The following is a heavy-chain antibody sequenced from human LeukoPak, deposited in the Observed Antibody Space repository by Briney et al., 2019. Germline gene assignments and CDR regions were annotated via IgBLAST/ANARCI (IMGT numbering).Heavy chain of an antibody. V-gene: IGHV4-34*01. J-gene: IGHJ5*02. CDR3: ARATDCSSTSCYAVNWFDP. D-gene: IGHD2-2*01. CDR1: GGSFSGYY. CDR2: INHSGST. Sequence: PSETLSLTCVVYGGSFSGYYWTWIRQPPGKGLEWIGEINHSGSTNYNPSLKSRVTISVDTSKNQFSLKLSSVTAMDTAVYYCARATDCSSTSCYAVNWFDPWGQGTLVTVSS.